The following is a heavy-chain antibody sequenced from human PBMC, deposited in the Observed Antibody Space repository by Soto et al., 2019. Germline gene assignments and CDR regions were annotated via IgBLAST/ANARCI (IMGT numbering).Heavy chain of an antibody. CDR3: ARDTPPTDY. Sequence: QVQLVQSGAEVKKPGASVKVSCKTSGYTFTSYHISWVRKAPGQGLEWMGWISAYNTNTNYAQTFQGRVTMTTDTLTSTAYMELRSLRSDDTAVYYCARDTPPTDYWGQGTLVTVSS. V-gene: IGHV1-18*01. CDR2: ISAYNTNT. J-gene: IGHJ4*02. CDR1: GYTFTSYH.